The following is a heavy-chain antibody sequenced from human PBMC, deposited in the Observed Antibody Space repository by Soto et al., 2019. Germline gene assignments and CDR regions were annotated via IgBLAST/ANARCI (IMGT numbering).Heavy chain of an antibody. CDR1: GGSISSYY. CDR3: ARCTDPNPANYDFWSGYYYYYYYYMDV. J-gene: IGHJ6*03. Sequence: SETLSLTCTVSGGSISSYYWSWIRQPPGKGLEWIGYIHYSGSTNYNPSLKSRVTISVDTSKNQFSLKLSSVTAADTAVYYCARCTDPNPANYDFWSGYYYYYYYYMDVWGKGTTVTVSS. CDR2: IHYSGST. V-gene: IGHV4-59*01. D-gene: IGHD3-3*01.